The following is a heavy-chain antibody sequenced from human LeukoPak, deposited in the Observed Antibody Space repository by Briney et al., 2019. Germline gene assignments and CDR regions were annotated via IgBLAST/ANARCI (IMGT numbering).Heavy chain of an antibody. D-gene: IGHD5-18*01. J-gene: IGHJ4*02. CDR2: ITSGSTI. V-gene: IGHV3-48*03. CDR1: GFTFSSYE. CDR3: ARGRYNYGSLSYSFDY. Sequence: GGSLRLSCAASGFTFSSYEMSWVRKAPGKGLEWVSYITSGSTIYYADSVKGRFTISRNNAKNSLYLQMNSLRGEDTAVYYCARGRYNYGSLSYSFDYWGQGTLVTVSS.